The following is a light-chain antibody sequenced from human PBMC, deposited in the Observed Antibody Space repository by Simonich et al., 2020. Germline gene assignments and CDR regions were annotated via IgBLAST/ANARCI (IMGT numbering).Light chain of an antibody. Sequence: EIVLTQSPGTLSLSPGERAPLSCRASQRVSSSYLAWYQQKPGLAPRLLIYDASSRATGIPDRFSGSGSGTDFTLTISRLEPEDFAVYYCQQYGSSPRTFGQGTKVEIK. V-gene: IGKV3D-20*01. CDR1: QRVSSSY. J-gene: IGKJ1*01. CDR3: QQYGSSPRT. CDR2: DAS.